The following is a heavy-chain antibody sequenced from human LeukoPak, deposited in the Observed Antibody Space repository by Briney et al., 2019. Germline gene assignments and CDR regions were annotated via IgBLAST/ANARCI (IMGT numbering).Heavy chain of an antibody. CDR3: AKVRWDNSGWYYLDY. J-gene: IGHJ4*02. CDR1: GFTFSSYA. Sequence: GGSLRLSCAASGFTFSSYAMSWVRQAPGKGLEWVSTFSGSGGSTHYADSVKGRFTISRDNSKNTLYLQMNSLRAEDTAVYYCAKVRWDNSGWYYLDYWGQGTLVTVSS. V-gene: IGHV3-23*01. CDR2: FSGSGGST. D-gene: IGHD6-19*01.